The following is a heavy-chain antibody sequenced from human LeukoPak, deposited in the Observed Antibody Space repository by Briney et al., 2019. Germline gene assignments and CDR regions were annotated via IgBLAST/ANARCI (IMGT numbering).Heavy chain of an antibody. CDR1: GGTFSSYA. D-gene: IGHD3-22*01. CDR2: IIPILGIA. Sequence: ASVKVSCKASGGTFSSYAISWVRQAPGQGLEWTGRIIPILGIANYAQKFQGRVTITADKSTSTAYMELSSLRSEDTAVYYCARDQRENSSGYPDYWGQGTLVTVSS. J-gene: IGHJ4*02. CDR3: ARDQRENSSGYPDY. V-gene: IGHV1-69*04.